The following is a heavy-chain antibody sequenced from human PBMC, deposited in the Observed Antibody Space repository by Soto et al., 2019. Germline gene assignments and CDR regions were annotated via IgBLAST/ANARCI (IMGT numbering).Heavy chain of an antibody. CDR3: AHYSSTSSFDY. D-gene: IGHD6-13*01. CDR1: GFSLSTSGMG. Sequence: SGPTLVNPTQTFTLACTFSGFSLSTSGMGAGWIRQPPGKALEWLALIYWDDDKRYSPSLKSRLTITKDTSKNQVVLTMTNMDPVDTATYYCAHYSSTSSFDYWGQGTLVTVSS. CDR2: IYWDDDK. V-gene: IGHV2-5*02. J-gene: IGHJ4*02.